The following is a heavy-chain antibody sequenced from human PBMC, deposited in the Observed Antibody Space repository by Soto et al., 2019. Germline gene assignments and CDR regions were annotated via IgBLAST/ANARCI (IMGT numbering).Heavy chain of an antibody. CDR2: ISYDGSNK. V-gene: IGHV3-30-3*01. D-gene: IGHD6-6*01. CDR1: GFTFSSYA. J-gene: IGHJ5*02. CDR3: ARARSSSRRESEVTRNWFDP. Sequence: QVQLVESGGGVVQPGRSLRLSCAASGFTFSSYAMHWVRQAPGKGLEWVAAISYDGSNKHYAESVKGRFTISRDNSKDTLYLQKNSLRVEDTAVYYCARARSSSRRESEVTRNWFDPWGQGTLVTVSS.